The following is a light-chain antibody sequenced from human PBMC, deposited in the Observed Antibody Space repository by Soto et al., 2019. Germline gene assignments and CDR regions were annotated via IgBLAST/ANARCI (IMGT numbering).Light chain of an antibody. V-gene: IGKV1-5*01. CDR1: QSIRGW. CDR3: HQYNSFSPWT. J-gene: IGKJ1*01. Sequence: DIQMTQSPSTLSASVGDRVTITCRASQSIRGWLAWYQQKPGKAPNLLIYDASRLKNGVPSRFSGRGSGTEFTLPITSLQPDDFATYYCHQYNSFSPWTFGQGTQVEVK. CDR2: DAS.